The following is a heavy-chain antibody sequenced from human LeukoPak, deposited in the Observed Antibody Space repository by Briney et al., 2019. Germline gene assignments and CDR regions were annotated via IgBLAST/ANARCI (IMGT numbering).Heavy chain of an antibody. V-gene: IGHV3-21*01. Sequence: GGSLRLSCAASGYTFSSYSINWVRQAPGKGLEWVSSISVGSNYIYYADSVRGRFSISRDDARNSLYLQMDSLRGDDTAVYYCARLRRNSDRSGYYYYYDYWGQGTVVPVSS. CDR1: GYTFSSYS. CDR3: ARLRRNSDRSGYYYYYDY. CDR2: ISVGSNYI. D-gene: IGHD3-22*01. J-gene: IGHJ4*02.